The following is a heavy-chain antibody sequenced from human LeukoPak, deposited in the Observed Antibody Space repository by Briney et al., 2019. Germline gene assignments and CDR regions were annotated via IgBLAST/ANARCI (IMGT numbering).Heavy chain of an antibody. CDR1: GFSFSIYW. V-gene: IGHV3-74*01. Sequence: GGSLRLSCAASGFSFSIYWMYWVRQVPGKGLVWVSRINPDGSTTNYADSVKGRFTISRDNAKNTLYLQMNSLRVEDTALYYCARGGTGLAYWGQGTLVTVSP. D-gene: IGHD3/OR15-3a*01. CDR3: ARGGTGLAY. CDR2: INPDGSTT. J-gene: IGHJ4*02.